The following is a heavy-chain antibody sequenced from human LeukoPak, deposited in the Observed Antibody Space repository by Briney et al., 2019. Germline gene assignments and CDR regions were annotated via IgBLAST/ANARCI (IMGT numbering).Heavy chain of an antibody. J-gene: IGHJ3*02. D-gene: IGHD4-17*01. CDR2: IYYSGGI. CDR1: GYSTSSSNY. CDR3: ARKATTDPTKAAFDI. Sequence: SETLSLTCAVSGYSTSSSNYWAWIRQPPGKGLEWIGHIYYSGGIYYNPSLKSRVTMSVDTSKNQFSLKLSSVTAVDTAVYYCARKATTDPTKAAFDIWGQGTMVTVSS. V-gene: IGHV4-28*05.